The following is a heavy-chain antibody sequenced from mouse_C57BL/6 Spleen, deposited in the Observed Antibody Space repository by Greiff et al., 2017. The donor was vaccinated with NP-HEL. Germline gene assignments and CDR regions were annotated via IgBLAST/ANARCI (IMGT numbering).Heavy chain of an antibody. J-gene: IGHJ3*01. D-gene: IGHD1-1*01. Sequence: QVQLQQPGAELVKPGASVKMSCKASGYTFTSYWITWVKQRPGQGLEWIGDIYPGSGSTNYNEKLQSKATLTVDTSSSTAYMQLSSLTSEDSAVYYCARCRDDGAWFAYWGQGTLVTVSA. V-gene: IGHV1-55*01. CDR2: IYPGSGST. CDR1: GYTFTSYW. CDR3: ARCRDDGAWFAY.